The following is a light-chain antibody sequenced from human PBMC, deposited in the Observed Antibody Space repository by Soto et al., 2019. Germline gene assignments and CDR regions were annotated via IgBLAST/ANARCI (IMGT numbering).Light chain of an antibody. V-gene: IGLV2-14*01. Sequence: QSALTQPASVSGSPGQSITISCAGTSSDVGAYNYVSWYQHHPGKAPKLIIYEVSNRPSGVSNRFSGSKSGNTASLTISGRQTEDEADYYCSSYVSNSTPLFGGGTKLTFL. CDR1: SSDVGAYNY. CDR3: SSYVSNSTPL. J-gene: IGLJ3*02. CDR2: EVS.